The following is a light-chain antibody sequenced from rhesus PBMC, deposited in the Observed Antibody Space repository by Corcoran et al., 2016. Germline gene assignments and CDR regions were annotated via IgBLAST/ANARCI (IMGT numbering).Light chain of an antibody. V-gene: IGKV1-74*01. Sequence: DIQLTQSPSSLSASVGDTVTITCRASETVNNYLNWYQQKPGKAPKLLIFEASTLQGGVPPRFSGSGSGTDYTLISSSLQSEDVATYYCQHNYGTPFTFGPGTKLDIK. CDR3: QHNYGTPFT. J-gene: IGKJ3*01. CDR1: ETVNNY. CDR2: EAS.